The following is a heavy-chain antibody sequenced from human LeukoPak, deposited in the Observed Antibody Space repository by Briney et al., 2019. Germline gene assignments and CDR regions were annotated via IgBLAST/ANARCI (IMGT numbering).Heavy chain of an antibody. J-gene: IGHJ4*02. CDR1: GDSVSSNSAV. D-gene: IGHD3-10*01. CDR3: ARRMVRGVIIRPFDY. Sequence: SQTLSLTCAISGDSVSSNSAVWNWIRQPPSRGLEWLGRTYYRSKWYNDYAVFVKSRITINPDTSKNQFSLKLSSVTAADTAVYYCARRMVRGVIIRPFDYWGQGTLVTVSS. CDR2: TYYRSKWYN. V-gene: IGHV6-1*01.